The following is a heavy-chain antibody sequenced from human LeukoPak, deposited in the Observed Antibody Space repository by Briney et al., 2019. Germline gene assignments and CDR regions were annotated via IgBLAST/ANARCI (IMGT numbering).Heavy chain of an antibody. CDR1: GGSISSSSYY. Sequence: SETLSLTCTVSGGSISSSSYYWGWIRQPPGKGLEWIGSIYYSGSTYYNPSLESRVTISVDTSKNQFSLKLSSVTAADTAVYYCASQYYYGSGSYGWSYGMDVWGQGTTVTVSS. CDR3: ASQYYYGSGSYGWSYGMDV. D-gene: IGHD3-10*01. CDR2: IYYSGST. V-gene: IGHV4-39*01. J-gene: IGHJ6*02.